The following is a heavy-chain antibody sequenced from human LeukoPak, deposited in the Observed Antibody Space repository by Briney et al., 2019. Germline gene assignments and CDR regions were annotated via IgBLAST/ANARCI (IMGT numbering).Heavy chain of an antibody. Sequence: SDTLSLTCTVSVGSISSYYWIWMRQPAGKGLEWIGRIYSTGSTNYNPSLKSRVTMSVDTSQNQFSLRLRSVTAADTAVYYCARQIASAGTAGFDFWGQGALVTVSS. CDR3: ARQIASAGTAGFDF. V-gene: IGHV4-4*07. J-gene: IGHJ4*02. D-gene: IGHD6-13*01. CDR2: IYSTGST. CDR1: VGSISSYY.